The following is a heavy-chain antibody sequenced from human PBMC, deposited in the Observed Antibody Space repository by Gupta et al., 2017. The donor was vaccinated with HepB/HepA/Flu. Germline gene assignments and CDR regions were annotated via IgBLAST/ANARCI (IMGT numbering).Heavy chain of an antibody. V-gene: IGHV3-23*01. CDR2: IGPGGSTT. Sequence: EEQLLESGGDLVQPGGSLRLSCAASGVTFGSYPMSWVRQAPGKGLEWVSSIGPGGSTTYYADSVKGRFTISRDNSKSTLYLRMNSLRSQDTAVYYCAKRRDGFDILGHGTMVIVSS. D-gene: IGHD2-21*02. CDR1: GVTFGSYP. J-gene: IGHJ3*02. CDR3: AKRRDGFDI.